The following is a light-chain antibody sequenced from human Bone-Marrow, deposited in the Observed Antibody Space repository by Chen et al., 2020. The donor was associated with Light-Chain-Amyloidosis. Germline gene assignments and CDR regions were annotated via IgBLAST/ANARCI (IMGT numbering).Light chain of an antibody. CDR2: LGS. V-gene: IGKV2-28*01. J-gene: IGKJ1*01. Sequence: IVMTQSPLSLPVTPGEPASITCRSSQSLLHSNGYKYLDWYLQKPGQSPQLLIYLGSNRASGVPDRFSGSGSGKDFTLKISRVEAEDVGVYYCMQALQTTWTFGQGTKVEIK. CDR3: MQALQTTWT. CDR1: QSLLHSNGYKY.